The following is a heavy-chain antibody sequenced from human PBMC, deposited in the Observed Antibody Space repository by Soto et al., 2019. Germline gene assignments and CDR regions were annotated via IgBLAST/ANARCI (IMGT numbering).Heavy chain of an antibody. Sequence: ASVKVSCKASGYTFTSYAMHWVRQAPGQRLEWMGWINAGNGNTKYSQKFQGRVTITRDTSASTAYMELSSLRSEDTAVYYCARDRRVDIVVVPAAIGWFEPWGQGTLVTVSS. D-gene: IGHD2-2*03. CDR2: INAGNGNT. CDR1: GYTFTSYA. J-gene: IGHJ5*02. V-gene: IGHV1-3*01. CDR3: ARDRRVDIVVVPAAIGWFEP.